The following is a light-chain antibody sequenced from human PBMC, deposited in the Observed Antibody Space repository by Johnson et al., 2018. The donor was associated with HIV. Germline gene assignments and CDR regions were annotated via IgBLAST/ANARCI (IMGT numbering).Light chain of an antibody. CDR3: GTWDGSLSGYV. J-gene: IGLJ1*01. CDR1: SSNIGNNY. CDR2: ENN. V-gene: IGLV1-51*02. Sequence: QSVLTQPPSVSAAPGQKVTIYCSGSSSNIGNNYVSWYQQLPGTAPKLLIYENNKRPSGIPDRFSGSKSGTSATLGITGLQTGDEADYYCGTWDGSLSGYVFGTGTKVTVL.